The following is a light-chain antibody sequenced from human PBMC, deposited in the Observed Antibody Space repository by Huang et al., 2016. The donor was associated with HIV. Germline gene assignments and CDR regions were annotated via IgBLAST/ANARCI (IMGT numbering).Light chain of an antibody. CDR3: QQYGSSMAT. V-gene: IGKV3-20*01. J-gene: IGKJ2*01. CDR1: QSVDSGY. CDR2: GTS. Sequence: LTQSPGLLSLSPGDRVTLSCRASQSVDSGYVAWYHQKPGQSPRLIVYGTSSRASGIPSRFSGSGSGRDFSLTISGLDSEDFGVYYCQQYGSSMATFGQGTKVDI.